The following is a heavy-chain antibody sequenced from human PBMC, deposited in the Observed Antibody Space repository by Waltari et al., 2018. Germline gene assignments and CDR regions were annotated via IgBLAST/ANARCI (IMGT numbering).Heavy chain of an antibody. Sequence: QLQLQESGPGLVKPSETLSLTCTVSGDSLSSSTYYWGWIRQPPGKGLEWIGSIFESGSTYYKPSFYSRVTISVDTSKNQFSLQLSSVTAADTAVYYCARHGRVVDVVVVVAATTIDYWGQGTLVTVSS. D-gene: IGHD2-15*01. V-gene: IGHV4-39*01. CDR1: GDSLSSSTYY. CDR2: IFESGST. J-gene: IGHJ4*02. CDR3: ARHGRVVDVVVVVAATTIDY.